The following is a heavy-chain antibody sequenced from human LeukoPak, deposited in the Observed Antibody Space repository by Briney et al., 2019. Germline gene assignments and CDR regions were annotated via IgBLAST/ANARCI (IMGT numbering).Heavy chain of an antibody. D-gene: IGHD6-13*01. Sequence: ASVKVSCKASGYAFTGDYMHWVGQAPGQGLEWMGRINPNSGGTNYAQQLQGRVTITRDTSISTAYMELGRLRSDDTPVYYCAREFRRIAAAGDRIDYWGQGTLVTVSS. CDR1: GYAFTGDY. CDR2: INPNSGGT. V-gene: IGHV1-2*06. CDR3: AREFRRIAAAGDRIDY. J-gene: IGHJ4*02.